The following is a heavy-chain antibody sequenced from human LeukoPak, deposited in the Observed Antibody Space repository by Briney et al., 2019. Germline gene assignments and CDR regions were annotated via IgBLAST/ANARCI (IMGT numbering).Heavy chain of an antibody. V-gene: IGHV1-2*02. Sequence: ASVKVSCKASGYTFTGYYMHWVRQAPGQGLEWIGWINPNSGGTNYAQKFQGGVTMTRDTSISTAYMELSRLRSDDTAVYYCARGLTGVYYYYYMDVWGKGTTVTVSS. CDR2: INPNSGGT. CDR3: ARGLTGVYYYYYMDV. J-gene: IGHJ6*03. CDR1: GYTFTGYY. D-gene: IGHD3-9*01.